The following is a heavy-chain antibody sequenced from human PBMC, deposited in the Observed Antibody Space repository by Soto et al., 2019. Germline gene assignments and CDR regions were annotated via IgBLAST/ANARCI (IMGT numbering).Heavy chain of an antibody. J-gene: IGHJ6*02. CDR1: GGSISSSSYY. Sequence: QLQLQESGPGLVKPSETLSLTCTVSGGSISSSSYYWGWIRQPPGKGLEWIGSIYYSGSTYYNPSLKSRVTISVDTSKNQFSLKLSSVTAADTAVYYCASYLYGSGSYYNEYGMDVWGQGTTVTVSS. D-gene: IGHD3-10*01. V-gene: IGHV4-39*01. CDR2: IYYSGST. CDR3: ASYLYGSGSYYNEYGMDV.